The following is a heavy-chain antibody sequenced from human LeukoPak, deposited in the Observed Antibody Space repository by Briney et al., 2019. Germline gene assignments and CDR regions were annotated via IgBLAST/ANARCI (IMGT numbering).Heavy chain of an antibody. CDR3: ARRLRQNLFDP. J-gene: IGHJ5*02. CDR2: IYYSGSS. D-gene: IGHD4-17*01. Sequence: SETLSLTCTVSGVSISSDYWSWIRLPPGKGLEWIGHIYYSGSSNYNPSLKSRVTMSVDTSKNQFSLKLTSVTAADTAVYYYARRLRQNLFDPWGQGTLVTVSS. CDR1: GVSISSDY. V-gene: IGHV4-59*08.